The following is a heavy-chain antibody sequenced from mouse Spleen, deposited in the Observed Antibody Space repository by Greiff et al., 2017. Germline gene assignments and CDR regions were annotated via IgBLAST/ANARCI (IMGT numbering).Heavy chain of an antibody. V-gene: IGHV5-9-4*01. CDR3: ARPHYYGSSLWFAY. CDR2: ISSGGSYT. J-gene: IGHJ3*01. D-gene: IGHD1-1*01. CDR1: GFTFSSYA. Sequence: EVQLVESGGGLVKPGGSLKLSCAASGFTFSSYAMSWVRQSPEKRLEWVAEISSGGSYTYYPDTVTGRFTISRDNAKNTLYLEMSSLRSEDTAMYYCARPHYYGSSLWFAYWGQGTLVTVSA.